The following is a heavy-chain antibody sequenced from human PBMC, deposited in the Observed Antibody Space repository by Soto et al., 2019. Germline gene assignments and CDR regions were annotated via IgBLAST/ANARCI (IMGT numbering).Heavy chain of an antibody. J-gene: IGHJ4*02. D-gene: IGHD3-10*01. CDR2: INHSGST. Sequence: SETLSLTCAVYGGSFSGYYWSWIRQPPGKGLEWIGEINHSGSTNYNPSLKSRVTISVDTSKNQFSLKLSSVTAADTAVYYCASLARTGGPGTYWGQGTLVTVSS. V-gene: IGHV4-34*01. CDR1: GGSFSGYY. CDR3: ASLARTGGPGTY.